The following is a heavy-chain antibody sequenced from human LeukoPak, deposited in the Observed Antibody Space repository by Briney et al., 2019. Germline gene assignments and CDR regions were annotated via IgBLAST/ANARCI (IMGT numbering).Heavy chain of an antibody. J-gene: IGHJ4*02. CDR2: ISAFNVNI. V-gene: IGHV1-18*01. CDR1: GYTFGSFG. D-gene: IGHD3-22*01. CDR3: ARGLGSSGYYGLF. Sequence: ASVKVSCKASGYTFGSFGLTWVRQAPGQGLEWLGRISAFNVNINYAQKFKDRVTLTTDTSTSTAYMELRSLRSDDTAVYYCARGLGSSGYYGLFWGQGTPVTVSS.